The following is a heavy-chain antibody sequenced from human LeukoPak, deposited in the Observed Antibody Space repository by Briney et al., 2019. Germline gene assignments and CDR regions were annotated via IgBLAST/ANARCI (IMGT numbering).Heavy chain of an antibody. CDR2: IRYDGSNK. D-gene: IGHD2-8*01. CDR3: AKLSAKDYYYYMDV. CDR1: GFTFSSYG. V-gene: IGHV3-30*02. J-gene: IGHJ6*03. Sequence: PGGSLRLSCAASGFTFSSYGMHWVRQAPGKGLEWVAFIRYDGSNKYYADSVKGRFTISRDNSKNTLYLQMNSLRAEDTAVYYCAKLSAKDYYYYMDVWGKGTTVTVSS.